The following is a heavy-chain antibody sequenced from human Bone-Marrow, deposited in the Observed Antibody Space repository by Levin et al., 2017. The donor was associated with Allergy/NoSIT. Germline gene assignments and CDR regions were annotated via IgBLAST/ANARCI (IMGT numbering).Heavy chain of an antibody. CDR1: GTTFSDSY. Sequence: ASVKVSCSVFGTTFSDSYIHWVQEAPGEGLKWMGRVDPEDGETVYAEQFQGRVKLTADTSTNIAYMELSSLRHEDTAVYYCARKSPATDYYALDVWGQGTTVTVSS. D-gene: IGHD3-16*01. J-gene: IGHJ6*02. V-gene: IGHV1-69-2*01. CDR2: VDPEDGET. CDR3: ARKSPATDYYALDV.